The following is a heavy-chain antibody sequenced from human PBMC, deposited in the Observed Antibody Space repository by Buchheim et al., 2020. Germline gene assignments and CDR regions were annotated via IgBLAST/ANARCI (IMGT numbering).Heavy chain of an antibody. V-gene: IGHV4-31*03. Sequence: QVQLQESGPGLVKPSQTLSLTCTVSGGSISSGGYFWGWIRQHPGKGLEWIGHIDYSGSTYYNPSLKSRVTISADTSKNQFSLKLGSVTAADTAVYYCARYIFGVIGSSHFDYWGRGSL. J-gene: IGHJ4*02. D-gene: IGHD3-3*01. CDR1: GGSISSGGYF. CDR3: ARYIFGVIGSSHFDY. CDR2: IDYSGST.